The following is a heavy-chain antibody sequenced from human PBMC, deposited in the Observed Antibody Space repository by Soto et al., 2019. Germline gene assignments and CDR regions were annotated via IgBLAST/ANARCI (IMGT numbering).Heavy chain of an antibody. D-gene: IGHD2-2*02. J-gene: IGHJ4*02. Sequence: EVQLVESGGGLVQPGGSLRLSCAASGFTFSSYSMNWVRQAPGKGLEWVSYISSSSSTIYYADSVKGRFTISRDNARNSLYLQMNSLRDEDTAVYYCAILPSPPAAAIRAFGYWGQGTLVTVSS. CDR1: GFTFSSYS. CDR3: AILPSPPAAAIRAFGY. CDR2: ISSSSSTI. V-gene: IGHV3-48*02.